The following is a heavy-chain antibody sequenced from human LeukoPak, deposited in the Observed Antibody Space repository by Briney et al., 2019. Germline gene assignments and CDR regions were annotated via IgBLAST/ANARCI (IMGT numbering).Heavy chain of an antibody. V-gene: IGHV2-5*02. Sequence: GSGPTLVKPTQTLTLTCTFSGSSLSTSGVGVGWIRQPPGKALEWLALIYWDDDKRYSPSLKSRLTITKDTSKNQVVLTMTNMDPVDTATYYCAHRLTTRADPGKYYDILTGYWGDYWGQGTLVTVSS. CDR1: GSSLSTSGVG. J-gene: IGHJ4*02. CDR3: AHRLTTRADPGKYYDILTGYWGDY. D-gene: IGHD3-9*01. CDR2: IYWDDDK.